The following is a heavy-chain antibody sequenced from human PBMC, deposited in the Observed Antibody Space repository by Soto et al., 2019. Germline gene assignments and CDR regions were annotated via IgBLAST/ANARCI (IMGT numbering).Heavy chain of an antibody. J-gene: IGHJ1*01. CDR2: IIPILGIA. CDR1: GGTFSSYT. V-gene: IGHV1-69*02. Sequence: QVQLVQSGAEVKKPGSSVKVSCKASGGTFSSYTISWVRQAPGQGLEWMGRIIPILGIANYAQKFQGRVTITADNSQSTAYMELSSLRYEETDVYYCVTHYGSGSYYRSAEYLQHWGQGTLVTVSS. D-gene: IGHD3-10*01. CDR3: VTHYGSGSYYRSAEYLQH.